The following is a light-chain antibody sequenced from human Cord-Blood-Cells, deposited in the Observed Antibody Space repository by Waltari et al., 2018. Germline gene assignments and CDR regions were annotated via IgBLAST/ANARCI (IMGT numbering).Light chain of an antibody. CDR2: LNSDGSH. CDR3: QTWGTGIQV. Sequence: QLVLTQSPSASASLGASVKLTCTLRRWHSSYALASHQQQPAKGPRYLMKLNSDGSHSKGDGIPDRFSGSSSGAERYLTISSLQSEDEADYYCQTWGTGIQVFGTGTKVTVL. CDR1: RWHSSYA. V-gene: IGLV4-69*01. J-gene: IGLJ1*01.